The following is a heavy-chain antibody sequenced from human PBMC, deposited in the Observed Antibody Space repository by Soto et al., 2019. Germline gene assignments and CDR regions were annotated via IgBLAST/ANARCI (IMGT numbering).Heavy chain of an antibody. CDR2: TRNKASRYTT. D-gene: IGHD1-26*01. CDR1: GFIFSDHY. J-gene: IGHJ2*01. Sequence: EVQLVESGGGLVQPGGSLRLSCAASGFIFSDHYMDWVRQAPGKGLEWVGRTRNKASRYTTEYAASVKGRFTISRDGSESSLYLQMNSLTTEDTAVYYCTRSSGSYRYFDLWGRGTLVTVSS. CDR3: TRSSGSYRYFDL. V-gene: IGHV3-72*01.